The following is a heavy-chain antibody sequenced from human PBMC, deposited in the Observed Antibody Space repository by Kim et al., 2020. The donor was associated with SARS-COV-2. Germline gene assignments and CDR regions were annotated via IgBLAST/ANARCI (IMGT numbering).Heavy chain of an antibody. J-gene: IGHJ1*01. CDR3: ARVGQHCYGSGSPEAYFQH. V-gene: IGHV4-34*01. Sequence: SETLSLTCAVYGGSFSGYYWSWIRQPPGKGLEWIGEINHSGSTNYNPSLKSRVTISVDTSKNQFSLKLSSVTAADTAVYYCARVGQHCYGSGSPEAYFQHWGQGTLVTVSS. D-gene: IGHD3-10*01. CDR1: GGSFSGYY. CDR2: INHSGST.